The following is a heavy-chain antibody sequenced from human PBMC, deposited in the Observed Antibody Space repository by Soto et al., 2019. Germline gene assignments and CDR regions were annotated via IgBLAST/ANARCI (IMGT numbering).Heavy chain of an antibody. CDR1: GGSISSGGYY. CDR2: IYYSGST. Sequence: QSPTLSLTCTVSGGSISSGGYYWSWIRQHPGKGLEWIGYIYYSGSTYYNPSLKSRVTISVDTSKNQFSLKLSSVTAADTAVYYCARDQALCKATKSCYYYGMDVWGQGTTVTVSS. CDR3: ARDQALCKATKSCYYYGMDV. V-gene: IGHV4-31*03. J-gene: IGHJ6*02. D-gene: IGHD2-21*01.